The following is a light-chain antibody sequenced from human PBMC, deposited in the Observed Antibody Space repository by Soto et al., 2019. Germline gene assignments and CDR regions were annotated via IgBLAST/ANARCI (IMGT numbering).Light chain of an antibody. Sequence: IQMPPSPSSASASVGDRVTITCRASQSISSWLAWYQQKPGKAPKLLIYDASSLESGVPSRFSGSGSGTEFTLTISSLQPDDFATYYCQQYNSYPWTFGQGTKVDI. CDR2: DAS. CDR1: QSISSW. V-gene: IGKV1-5*01. J-gene: IGKJ1*01. CDR3: QQYNSYPWT.